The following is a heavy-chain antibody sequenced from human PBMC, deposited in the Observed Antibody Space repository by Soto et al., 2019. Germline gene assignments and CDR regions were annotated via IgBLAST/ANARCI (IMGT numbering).Heavy chain of an antibody. Sequence: QVYLVQSGAEVRRPGASVKVSCTAFGYILTGYSLHWVRQATGQGLEWMGWIDPNSGATNSAERSHGRVSMTRDTSISAAYLELSSLRSDDTAVYYCARGYGSSPNMELRFGMDVWGQGTTISVSS. CDR2: IDPNSGAT. J-gene: IGHJ6*02. CDR1: GYILTGYS. D-gene: IGHD5-18*01. CDR3: ARGYGSSPNMELRFGMDV. V-gene: IGHV1-2*02.